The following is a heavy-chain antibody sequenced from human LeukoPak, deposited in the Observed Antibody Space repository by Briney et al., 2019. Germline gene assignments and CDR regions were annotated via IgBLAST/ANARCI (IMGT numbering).Heavy chain of an antibody. CDR3: ARGGLVGSYFSLADFDY. V-gene: IGHV1-2*04. D-gene: IGHD1-26*01. Sequence: ASVKVSCKASGYTFTGYYMHWVRQAPGQGLEWMGWINPNSGGTNYAQKFQGWVTMTRDTSISTAYMELSRLRSDDTAVYYCARGGLVGSYFSLADFDYWGQGTLVTVSS. CDR2: INPNSGGT. CDR1: GYTFTGYY. J-gene: IGHJ4*02.